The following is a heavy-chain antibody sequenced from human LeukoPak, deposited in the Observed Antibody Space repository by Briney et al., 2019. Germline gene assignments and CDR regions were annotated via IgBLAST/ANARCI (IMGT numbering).Heavy chain of an antibody. J-gene: IGHJ4*02. CDR2: MNLKSGYT. CDR1: GYSFTTYD. CDR3: ERVAGSIDY. V-gene: IGHV1-8*03. Sequence: ASVKVSCKASGYSFTTYDINWVRQATGQGLERMGWMNLKSGYTGYAQKFQGRVTITRDTSTSTVYMELSSLRSEDTAVYYCERVAGSIDYWGQGTLVTVSS. D-gene: IGHD1-26*01.